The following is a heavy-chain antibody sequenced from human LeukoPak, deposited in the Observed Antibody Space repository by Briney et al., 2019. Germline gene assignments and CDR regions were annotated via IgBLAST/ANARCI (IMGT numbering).Heavy chain of an antibody. J-gene: IGHJ4*02. Sequence: GGSLRLSCAASGFTFSSYSMNWVRQAPGKGLVWVSRINSDGSSTSYADSVRGRFSISRDNAKNTLYLQMNSLRAEDTAVYYCARGLSGYASSLGYWGQGTLVTVSA. D-gene: IGHD6-6*01. V-gene: IGHV3-74*01. CDR2: INSDGSST. CDR1: GFTFSSYS. CDR3: ARGLSGYASSLGY.